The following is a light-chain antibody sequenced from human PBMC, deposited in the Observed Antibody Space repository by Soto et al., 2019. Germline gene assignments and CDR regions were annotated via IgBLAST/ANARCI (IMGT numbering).Light chain of an antibody. V-gene: IGKV1-39*01. CDR2: RAN. CDR3: QQKYGTPGT. Sequence: DIHLSQSPSSLSASVGHRVTITCWSRQSIRRYLNWYQQRPGTAPKVLIFRANSLQSGVPSRFSGSGSGTEFTLTISSLQPEDFETYYCQQKYGTPGTFGQGTKVDIK. J-gene: IGKJ1*01. CDR1: QSIRRY.